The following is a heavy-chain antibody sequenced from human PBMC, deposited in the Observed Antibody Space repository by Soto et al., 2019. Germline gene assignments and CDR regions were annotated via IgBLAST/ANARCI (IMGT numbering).Heavy chain of an antibody. D-gene: IGHD2-2*01. CDR2: INHSGST. CDR1: GGSFSGYY. Sequence: SETLSLTCAVYGGSFSGYYWSRIRQPPGKGLEWIGEINHSGSTNYNPSLKSRVTISVDTSKNQFSLKLSSVTAADTAVYYCARGYCSSTSCYPDFTDGGDPWGQGTLVTVSS. CDR3: ARGYCSSTSCYPDFTDGGDP. J-gene: IGHJ5*02. V-gene: IGHV4-34*01.